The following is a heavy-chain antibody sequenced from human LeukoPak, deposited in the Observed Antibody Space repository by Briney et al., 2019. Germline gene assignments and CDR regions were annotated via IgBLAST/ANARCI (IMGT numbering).Heavy chain of an antibody. CDR2: ISGSADRT. CDR3: AKDLSPGPD. V-gene: IGHV3-23*01. Sequence: GGSLRLXCAASGFTFSSYAMNWDRQAPGKGLEWVSAISGSADRTYYADSVKGRFTISRDNSKNTLYLQMNRMRGEDTAVYYCAKDLSPGPDWGQGTLVTVSS. J-gene: IGHJ4*02. CDR1: GFTFSSYA. D-gene: IGHD2/OR15-2a*01.